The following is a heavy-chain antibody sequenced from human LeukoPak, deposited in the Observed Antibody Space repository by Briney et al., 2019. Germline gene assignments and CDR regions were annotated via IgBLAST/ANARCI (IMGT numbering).Heavy chain of an antibody. V-gene: IGHV1-69*13. J-gene: IGHJ4*02. D-gene: IGHD3-10*01. Sequence: SVKVSCKASGGTFSSYAISWVRQAPGQGLEWMGGIIPIFGTANYAQKFQGRVTITADESTSTAYMELSSLRSEDTAVYYCARGVVRGVITNSFDYWGQGTLVTVPS. CDR1: GGTFSSYA. CDR3: ARGVVRGVITNSFDY. CDR2: IIPIFGTA.